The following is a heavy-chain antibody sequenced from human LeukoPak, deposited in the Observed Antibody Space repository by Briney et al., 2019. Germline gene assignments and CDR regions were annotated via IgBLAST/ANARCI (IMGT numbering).Heavy chain of an antibody. V-gene: IGHV4-31*03. CDR3: ARVSRAAAADY. J-gene: IGHJ4*02. CDR1: GGSISSGGYY. Sequence: PSQTLSLTCTVSGGSISSGGYYWSWIPQPPGKGLEWIGYIYYSGSTYYNPSLKSRVTISVDTSKNQFSLKLSSVTAADTAVYYCARVSRAAAADYWGQGTLVTVSS. CDR2: IYYSGST. D-gene: IGHD6-13*01.